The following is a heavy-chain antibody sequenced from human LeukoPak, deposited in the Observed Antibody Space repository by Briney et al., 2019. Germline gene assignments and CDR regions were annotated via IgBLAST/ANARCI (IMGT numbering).Heavy chain of an antibody. D-gene: IGHD3-9*01. V-gene: IGHV1-2*02. J-gene: IGHJ4*02. CDR1: GYTFTDYY. Sequence: ASVKVSCKASGYTFTDYYIHWVRQAPGQGLEWMGWINPSSGGTAYAQKFQGRVTMTTDTSIITAYMEMNRLTSDDTAVYYCARDRAWDYDILTGSDLFDYWGQGTLVTVSS. CDR3: ARDRAWDYDILTGSDLFDY. CDR2: INPSSGGT.